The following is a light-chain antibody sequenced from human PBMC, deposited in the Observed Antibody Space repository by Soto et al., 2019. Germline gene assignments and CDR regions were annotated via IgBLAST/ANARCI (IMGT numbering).Light chain of an antibody. J-gene: IGKJ4*01. CDR1: QSVSSY. V-gene: IGKV3-11*01. CDR2: DAS. Sequence: EVVLTQSPATLSLSPGERATLSCRAGQSVSSYLAWYQQRPGQAPRLLIYDASNRATGIPARFSGSGSGTDFTLTISSLEPEDFAVYYCQQRSNWPSTFGGGTKVEI. CDR3: QQRSNWPST.